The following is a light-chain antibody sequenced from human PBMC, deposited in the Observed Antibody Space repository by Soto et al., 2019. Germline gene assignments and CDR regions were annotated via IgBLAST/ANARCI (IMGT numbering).Light chain of an antibody. V-gene: IGKV1-12*01. CDR2: ASS. CDR3: QQANSFPIT. CDR1: QDILSW. J-gene: IGKJ3*01. Sequence: DIQMTQSPSSVSASVGDRVTITCRASQDILSWLAWYQLKPGEAPRLLIYASSNLQSGVPSRFSGSGSGTDFTLTISSLQPEDFATYYCQQANSFPITFGPGTRLDIK.